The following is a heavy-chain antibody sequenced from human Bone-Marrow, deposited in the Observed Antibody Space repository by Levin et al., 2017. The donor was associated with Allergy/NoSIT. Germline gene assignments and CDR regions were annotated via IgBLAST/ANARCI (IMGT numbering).Heavy chain of an antibody. J-gene: IGHJ3*01. D-gene: IGHD1-26*01. Sequence: PGESLKISCAASGFAFQNYAMHWVRHSPGRGLEWVSGIAWNGGDTGYADSVRGRFTISRDNAKNSLYLQMNSLRPEDTAVYYCVKDIYLYRGSYSDAFDVWGQGTMVTVSS. V-gene: IGHV3-9*01. CDR2: IAWNGGDT. CDR3: VKDIYLYRGSYSDAFDV. CDR1: GFAFQNYA.